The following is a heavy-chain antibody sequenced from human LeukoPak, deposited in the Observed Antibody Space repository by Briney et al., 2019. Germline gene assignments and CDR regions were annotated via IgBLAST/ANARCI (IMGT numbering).Heavy chain of an antibody. D-gene: IGHD5-12*01. CDR2: ISAYNGNT. Sequence: ASVKVSCKTSGYTFSNYDIYWVRQAPGQGLECMGWISAYNGNTNYAQKLQGRVTMTTDTSTSTAYMELRSLRSDDTAVYYCARTYSGYDLGWFDPWGQGTLVTVSS. CDR3: ARTYSGYDLGWFDP. CDR1: GYTFSNYD. J-gene: IGHJ5*02. V-gene: IGHV1-18*01.